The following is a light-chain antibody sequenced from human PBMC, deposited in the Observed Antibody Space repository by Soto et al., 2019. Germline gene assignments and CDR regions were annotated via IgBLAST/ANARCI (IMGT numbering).Light chain of an antibody. J-gene: IGKJ1*01. CDR3: QQYYSTPQT. V-gene: IGKV4-1*01. CDR2: WAS. Sequence: DIVMTQSPDSLAVSLGERATIKSKSSQSVLYSSNNKNYLAWYQQKPGQPPNLLIYWASTRESGVPDRFSGSGSGTDFTLTISSLQAEDVAVYYCQQYYSTPQTFGQGTNVEIK. CDR1: QSVLYSSNNKNY.